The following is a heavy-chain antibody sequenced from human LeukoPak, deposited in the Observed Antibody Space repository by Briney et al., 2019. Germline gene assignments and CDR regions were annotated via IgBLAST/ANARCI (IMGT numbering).Heavy chain of an antibody. CDR1: GYSFTSYL. D-gene: IGHD3-3*01. Sequence: GESLKISCKGSGYSFTSYLIGWVRQMPGKGLEWMGIIYPGDSDTRYSPSFQGQVTISADKSIRTAYLQWSSLKASDTAMYYCARHPPGGYDFWSGYYDYWGQGTLVTVSS. CDR3: ARHPPGGYDFWSGYYDY. J-gene: IGHJ4*02. V-gene: IGHV5-51*01. CDR2: IYPGDSDT.